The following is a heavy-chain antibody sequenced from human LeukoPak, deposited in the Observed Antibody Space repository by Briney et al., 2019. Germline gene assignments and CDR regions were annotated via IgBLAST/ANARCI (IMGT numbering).Heavy chain of an antibody. Sequence: ASVKVSCKASGYPFANFAISWVRQARGQGLEWVGWISGDRGPTYYAPKLQGRVTLTTDTSTSTAYMELTNLRSDDTAVYYCARNGQQVRYFQHWGQGTLVTVSS. CDR3: ARNGQQVRYFQH. CDR1: GYPFANFA. V-gene: IGHV1-18*01. J-gene: IGHJ1*01. CDR2: ISGDRGPT. D-gene: IGHD6-13*01.